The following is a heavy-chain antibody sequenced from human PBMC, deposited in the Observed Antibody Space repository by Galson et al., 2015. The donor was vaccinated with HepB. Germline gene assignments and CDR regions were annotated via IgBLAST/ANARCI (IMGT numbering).Heavy chain of an antibody. D-gene: IGHD6-6*01. CDR3: AGELVDEFSSSSFKSFDV. CDR1: GYSFTDYF. V-gene: IGHV1-2*02. J-gene: IGHJ6*02. CDR2: INPNSGGT. Sequence: SVKVSCKASGYSFTDYFIQWLRQAPGQGLEWMGWINPNSGGTKFARKFPGRVAMTRDTSISTAYMELTRLRSDDAAVFFCAGELVDEFSSSSFKSFDVWGQGTTVIVSS.